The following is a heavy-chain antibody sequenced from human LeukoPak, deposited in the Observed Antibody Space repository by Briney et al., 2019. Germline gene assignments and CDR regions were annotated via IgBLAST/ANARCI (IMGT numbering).Heavy chain of an antibody. CDR1: GGSVSGYD. CDR3: ARGSGGYRSSSTLHYSYYYYMDV. Sequence: SETLSLTCAVDGGSVSGYDRSWVRQPPGKGLEWVGEINHGGRTNYNPSLKKRVTISVATSKHPFSLQLSSVTAADTAVYYCARGSGGYRSSSTLHYSYYYYMDVWGKGTPVTVSS. V-gene: IGHV4-34*01. J-gene: IGHJ6*03. D-gene: IGHD6-6*01. CDR2: INHGGRT.